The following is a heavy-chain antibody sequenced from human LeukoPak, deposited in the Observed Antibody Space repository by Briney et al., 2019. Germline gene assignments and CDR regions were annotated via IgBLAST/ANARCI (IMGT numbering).Heavy chain of an antibody. Sequence: ASVKVSCKASGYTFASYGISWVRQAPAQGLGWMGSISPYNGNTNYGHKFQGRVTMTTDTSTSTAHMELRSLRSDDTAVYYCARVNISNYGVFDYWGQGTLVTVSS. V-gene: IGHV1-18*01. CDR2: ISPYNGNT. CDR1: GYTFASYG. CDR3: ARVNISNYGVFDY. J-gene: IGHJ4*02. D-gene: IGHD4-11*01.